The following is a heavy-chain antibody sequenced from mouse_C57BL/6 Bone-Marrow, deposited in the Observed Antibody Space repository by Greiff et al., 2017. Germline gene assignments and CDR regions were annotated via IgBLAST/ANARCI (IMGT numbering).Heavy chain of an antibody. Sequence: QVQLKESGAELMKPGASVKLSCKATGYTFTGYWIEWVKQRPGHGLEWIGEILPGSGSTNYNEKFKGKATFTADTSSNTAYMQLSSLTTEDSAIYYGARPPYYYVSRRFAYWGQGTLVTVSA. CDR1: GYTFTGYW. D-gene: IGHD1-1*01. V-gene: IGHV1-9*01. CDR2: ILPGSGST. J-gene: IGHJ3*01. CDR3: ARPPYYYVSRRFAY.